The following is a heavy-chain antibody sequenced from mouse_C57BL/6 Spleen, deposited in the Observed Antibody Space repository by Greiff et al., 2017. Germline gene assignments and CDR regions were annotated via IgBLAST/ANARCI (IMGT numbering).Heavy chain of an antibody. CDR2: IYPGSGST. D-gene: IGHD2-1*01. CDR3: AREIRPIYYGNYAGAMDY. J-gene: IGHJ4*01. V-gene: IGHV1-55*01. CDR1: GYTFTSYW. Sequence: VQLQQPGAELVKPGASVKMSCKASGYTFTSYWITWVKQRPGQGLEWIGDIYPGSGSTNYNEKFKSKATLTVDTSSSTAYMQLSSLTSEDSAVYYCAREIRPIYYGNYAGAMDYWGQGTSVTVSS.